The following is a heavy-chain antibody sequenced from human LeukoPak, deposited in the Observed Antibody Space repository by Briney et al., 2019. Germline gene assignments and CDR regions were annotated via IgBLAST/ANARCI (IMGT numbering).Heavy chain of an antibody. CDR2: ISSSSSTI. CDR3: ARENFPAYFDY. V-gene: IGHV3-48*01. CDR1: GFTFSSYS. Sequence: PGGSLRLSCAASGFTFSSYSMNWVRQAPGKGLEWLSYISSSSSTIYYADSVKGRFTISRDNAKNSLYLQMNSLRAEDTAVYYCARENFPAYFDYWGQGTLVTVSS. J-gene: IGHJ4*02.